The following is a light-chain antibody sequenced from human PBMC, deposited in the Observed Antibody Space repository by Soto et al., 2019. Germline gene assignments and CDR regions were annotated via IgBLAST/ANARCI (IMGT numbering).Light chain of an antibody. CDR1: QSIGNS. CDR3: QQRSNWPPIT. V-gene: IGKV3-11*01. Sequence: EVVLAQSPATLSLSPGERATLSCRASQSIGNSLAWYQQKPGQAPRLLIYNTVTRATGVPSRFSGSESGTDFTLTITSLEPEDFAVYYCQQRSNWPPITFGQGTRLDMK. J-gene: IGKJ5*01. CDR2: NTV.